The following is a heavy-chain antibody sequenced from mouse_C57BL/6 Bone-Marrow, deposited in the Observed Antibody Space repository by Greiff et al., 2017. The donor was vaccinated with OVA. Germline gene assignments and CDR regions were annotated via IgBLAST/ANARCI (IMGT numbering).Heavy chain of an antibody. CDR3: ARITTVPY. J-gene: IGHJ2*01. CDR1: GYTFTSYW. CDR2: IDPSDSYT. Sequence: QVQLQQSGAELAKPGASVKLSCKASGYTFTSYWMHWVKQRPGQGLEWIGEIDPSDSYTNYNQKFKGKATLTVDTSSSTAYMQLSSLTSEDSAVYYCARITTVPYWGQGTTLTVSS. V-gene: IGHV1-50*01. D-gene: IGHD1-1*01.